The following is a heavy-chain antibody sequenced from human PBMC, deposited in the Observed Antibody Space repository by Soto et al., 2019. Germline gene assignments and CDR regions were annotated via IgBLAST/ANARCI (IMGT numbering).Heavy chain of an antibody. V-gene: IGHV1-18*04. J-gene: IGHJ2*01. Sequence: QVQLVQSGAEVKKPGASVKVSCKAPGYTFTSYGISWVRQAPGQGLEWMGWISAYNGNTNYPQKLQGRVTMTPDTATSAAYMELRSLRSDDTAVYYCTRDGTDYDVWIETPTLRYFDLWGRGTLVKVSS. CDR3: TRDGTDYDVWIETPTLRYFDL. D-gene: IGHD3-3*01. CDR1: GYTFTSYG. CDR2: ISAYNGNT.